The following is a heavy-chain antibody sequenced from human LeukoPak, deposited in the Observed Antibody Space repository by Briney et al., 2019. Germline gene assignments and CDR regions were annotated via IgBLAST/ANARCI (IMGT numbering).Heavy chain of an antibody. CDR2: ISGSGDST. Sequence: GGSLRLSCAASAIPFRSYAMSWVRPAPGKGLEWVSAISGSGDSTSYADSVKGRFTISRDNSKNTLYLQMNSLGAEDTAVYYCAKGDAEWGERYFDYWGQGIVVTVSS. CDR3: AKGDAEWGERYFDY. J-gene: IGHJ4*02. D-gene: IGHD3-3*01. V-gene: IGHV3-23*01. CDR1: AIPFRSYA.